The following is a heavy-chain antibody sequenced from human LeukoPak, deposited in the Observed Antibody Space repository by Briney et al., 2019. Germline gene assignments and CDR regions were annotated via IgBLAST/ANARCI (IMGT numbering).Heavy chain of an antibody. CDR1: GGSFSGYY. V-gene: IGHV4-34*01. J-gene: IGHJ2*01. CDR2: INHSGST. D-gene: IGHD6-13*01. Sequence: SETLSLTCAVYGGSFSGYYWSWIRQPPGKGLEWIGEINHSGSTNYNPSLRSRVTISVATSKNQFSLKLSSVTAAATAVYYCARRAGTRQQLARLRDWYFDLWGRGTLVTVSS. CDR3: ARRAGTRQQLARLRDWYFDL.